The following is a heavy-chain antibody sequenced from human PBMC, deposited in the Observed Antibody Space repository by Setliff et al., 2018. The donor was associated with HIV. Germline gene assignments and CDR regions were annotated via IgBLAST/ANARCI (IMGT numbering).Heavy chain of an antibody. D-gene: IGHD6-19*01. Sequence: SETLSLTCTVSGGSISSGSYYWSWIRQPAGKGLEWIGHIYTSGSTNYNPSLKIRVTISVHTSKNQFSLKLSSVTAADTAVYYCARSRESSGYYRDYYYYLDVWGKGTTVTVSS. CDR1: GGSISSGSYY. CDR3: ARSRESSGYYRDYYYYLDV. J-gene: IGHJ6*03. V-gene: IGHV4-61*09. CDR2: IYTSGST.